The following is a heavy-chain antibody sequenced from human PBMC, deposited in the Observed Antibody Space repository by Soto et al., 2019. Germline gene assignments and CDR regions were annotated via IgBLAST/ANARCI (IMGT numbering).Heavy chain of an antibody. Sequence: GGSLRLSCAASGFTFSSYGMHWVRQAPGKGLEWVAVIWYDGSNKYYADSVKGRFTISRDNSKNTLYLQMNSLRAEDTAVYYCACRGGGPIRDWFDPWGQGTLVTVSS. J-gene: IGHJ5*02. D-gene: IGHD2-15*01. CDR1: GFTFSSYG. V-gene: IGHV3-33*01. CDR3: ACRGGGPIRDWFDP. CDR2: IWYDGSNK.